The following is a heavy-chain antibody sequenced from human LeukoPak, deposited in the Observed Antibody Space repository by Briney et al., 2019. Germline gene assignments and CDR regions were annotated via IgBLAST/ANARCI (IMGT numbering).Heavy chain of an antibody. CDR2: IVVDSGNT. CDR3: AARPGGYDTFDI. CDR1: GFTFLSSA. Sequence: GASVKVSCKVSGFTFLSSAVQWVRQARGQRLEWIGWIVVDSGNTNYAQKFQERVTITKDMSTSTAYMELSSLRSEDTAMYYCAARPGGYDTFDIWGQGTMVTVSS. D-gene: IGHD3-22*01. V-gene: IGHV1-58*01. J-gene: IGHJ3*02.